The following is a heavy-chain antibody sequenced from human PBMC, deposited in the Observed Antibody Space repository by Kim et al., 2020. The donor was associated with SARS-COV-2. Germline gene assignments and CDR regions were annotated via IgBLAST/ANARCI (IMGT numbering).Heavy chain of an antibody. CDR1: GFTFSSYW. V-gene: IGHV3-7*03. CDR3: ASGGRTYADYYYGMDV. CDR2: IKEDGSEK. J-gene: IGHJ6*02. Sequence: GGSLRLSCAASGFTFSSYWMTWVRQAPGKGLEWVANIKEDGSEKYYVDSVKGRFTISRDNAENSLYLQMNILRAEDTAVYYCASGGRTYADYYYGMDVWGQGTTVTVSS. D-gene: IGHD3-10*01.